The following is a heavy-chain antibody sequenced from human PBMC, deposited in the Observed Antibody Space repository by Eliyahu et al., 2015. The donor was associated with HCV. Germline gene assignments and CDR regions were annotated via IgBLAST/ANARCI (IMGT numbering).Heavy chain of an antibody. D-gene: IGHD6-13*01. Sequence: QVQLVQSGAEVKKPGASVKVSCKASGYTFTSYDINWVRQATGQGLEWMGWMNPNRGNTGYAQKFQGRVTMTRNTSISTAYMELSSLRSEDTAVYYCARGEVRSSWYWPVLAGLLPPGGAGMDVWGQGTTVTVSS. J-gene: IGHJ6*02. CDR2: MNPNRGNT. CDR1: GYTFTSYD. V-gene: IGHV1-8*01. CDR3: ARGEVRSSWYWPVLAGLLPPGGAGMDV.